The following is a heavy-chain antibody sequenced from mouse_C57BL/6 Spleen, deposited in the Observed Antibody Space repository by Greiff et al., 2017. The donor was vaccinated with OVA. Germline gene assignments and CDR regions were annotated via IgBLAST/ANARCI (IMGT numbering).Heavy chain of an antibody. CDR1: GYTFTSYG. Sequence: VQLQQSGAELARPGASVKLSCKASGYTFTSYGISWVKQRTGQGLEWIGEIYPRSGNTYYNEKFKGKATLTADKSSSTAYMELRSLTSEDSAVYFCARRHYGSSYDAMDYWGQGTSVTVSS. V-gene: IGHV1-81*01. J-gene: IGHJ4*01. CDR2: IYPRSGNT. CDR3: ARRHYGSSYDAMDY. D-gene: IGHD1-1*01.